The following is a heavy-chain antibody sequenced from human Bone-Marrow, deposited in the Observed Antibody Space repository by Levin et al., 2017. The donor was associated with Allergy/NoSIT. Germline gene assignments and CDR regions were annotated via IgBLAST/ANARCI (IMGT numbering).Heavy chain of an antibody. CDR3: AKDKSSSWADAFDI. J-gene: IGHJ3*02. V-gene: IGHV3-9*01. CDR1: GFTFDDYA. D-gene: IGHD6-13*01. CDR2: ISWNSGSI. Sequence: LSLTCAASGFTFDDYAMHWVRQAPGKGLEWVSGISWNSGSIGYADSVKGRFTISRDNAKNSLYLQMNSLRAEDTALYYCAKDKSSSWADAFDIWGQGTMVTVSS.